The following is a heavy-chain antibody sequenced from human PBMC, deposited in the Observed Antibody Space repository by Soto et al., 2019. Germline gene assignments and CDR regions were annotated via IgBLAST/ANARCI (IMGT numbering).Heavy chain of an antibody. Sequence: PGGSLRLSCAASGFTFSGSAMQWVRQASGKGLEWLGRIRSKENHYATVYAESVRGRFTISRDNSKNTLYLQMNSLRAEDTAVYYCAKPPYDSSGFFDYWGQGTLVTVSS. CDR1: GFTFSGSA. CDR2: IRSKENHYAT. V-gene: IGHV3-73*01. J-gene: IGHJ4*02. CDR3: AKPPYDSSGFFDY. D-gene: IGHD3-22*01.